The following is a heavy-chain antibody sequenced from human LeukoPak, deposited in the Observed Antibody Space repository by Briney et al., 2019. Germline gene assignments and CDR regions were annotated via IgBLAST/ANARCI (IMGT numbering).Heavy chain of an antibody. Sequence: SETLSLTCTVSGYSISSGYYWGWIRQPPEKGLEWIGSIYHSGSTYYNPSLKSRVTISVDTSKNQFSLKLSSVTAADTAVYYCARLWDDYVWGDYAFDIWGQGTMVTVSS. D-gene: IGHD3-16*01. V-gene: IGHV4-38-2*02. CDR2: IYHSGST. CDR3: ARLWDDYVWGDYAFDI. J-gene: IGHJ3*02. CDR1: GYSISSGYY.